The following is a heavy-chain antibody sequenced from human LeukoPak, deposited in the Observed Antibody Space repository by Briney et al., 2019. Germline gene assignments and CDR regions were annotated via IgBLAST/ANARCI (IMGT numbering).Heavy chain of an antibody. V-gene: IGHV4-59*01. CDR1: GGSISPYY. CDR2: ISYSGST. Sequence: PSETLSLTCTVSGGSISPYYWGWIRQPPGKQLEWIGFISYSGSTEYNPSLKSRVTISVDTSQNQFSLKLKSLTPADTAMYYCTRDRRDVYNYVYLWGQGSIVTVSS. J-gene: IGHJ4*02. D-gene: IGHD5-24*01. CDR3: TRDRRDVYNYVYL.